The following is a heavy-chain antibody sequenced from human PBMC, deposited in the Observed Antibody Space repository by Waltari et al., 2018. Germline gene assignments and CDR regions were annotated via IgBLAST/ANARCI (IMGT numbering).Heavy chain of an antibody. CDR3: ARQRQGYSSGWGFDY. D-gene: IGHD6-19*01. Sequence: QVQLQQWGAGLLKPSETLSLTCAVYGGSFSGYYWSWIRQPPGKGLEWIGEINHSGSTNYNPSLKSRVTISVDTSKNQFSLKLSSVTAADTAVYYCARQRQGYSSGWGFDYWGQGTLVTVSS. CDR1: GGSFSGYY. V-gene: IGHV4-34*01. J-gene: IGHJ4*02. CDR2: INHSGST.